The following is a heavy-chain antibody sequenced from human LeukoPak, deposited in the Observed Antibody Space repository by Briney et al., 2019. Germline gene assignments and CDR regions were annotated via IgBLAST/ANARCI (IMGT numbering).Heavy chain of an antibody. J-gene: IGHJ4*02. CDR2: IYYSGST. CDR3: ARDGGVLEWFYFDY. D-gene: IGHD3-3*01. CDR1: GGSISSYY. V-gene: IGHV4-59*01. Sequence: SETLSLTCTVSGGSISSYYWSWIRQPPGKGLEWIGYIYYSGSTNYNPSLKSRVTISVDTSKNQFSQKLSSVTAADTAVYYCARDGGVLEWFYFDYWGQGTLVTVSS.